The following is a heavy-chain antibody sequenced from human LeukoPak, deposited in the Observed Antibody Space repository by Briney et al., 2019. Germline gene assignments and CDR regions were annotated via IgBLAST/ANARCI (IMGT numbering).Heavy chain of an antibody. V-gene: IGHV4-4*07. J-gene: IGHJ5*02. CDR3: ARAPRYCSSTSCYYWSDP. CDR1: GGSISSYY. CDR2: IYTSGST. Sequence: SETLSLTCTVSGGSISSYYWSWIRQPAGKGLEWIGRIYTSGSTNYNPSLKSRVTMSVDTSKNQFSLKLSSVTAADTAVYYCARAPRYCSSTSCYYWSDPWGQGTLVTVSS. D-gene: IGHD2-2*01.